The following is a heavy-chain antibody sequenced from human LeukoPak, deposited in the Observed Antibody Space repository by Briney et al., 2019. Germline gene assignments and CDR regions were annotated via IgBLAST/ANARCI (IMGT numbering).Heavy chain of an antibody. J-gene: IGHJ4*02. V-gene: IGHV4-38-2*01. CDR3: ARRESDYYGSGRVDY. D-gene: IGHD3-10*01. Sequence: PSETLSLTCAASGYSISSGYYWGWIRQPPGKGLEWIGSIYHSGSTYYNPSLKSRVTISVDTSKNQFSLKLSSVTAADTAVYYCARRESDYYGSGRVDYWGQGTLVTVSS. CDR1: GYSISSGYY. CDR2: IYHSGST.